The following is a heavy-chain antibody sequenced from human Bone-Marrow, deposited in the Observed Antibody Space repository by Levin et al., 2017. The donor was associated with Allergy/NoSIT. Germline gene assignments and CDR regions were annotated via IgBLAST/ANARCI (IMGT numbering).Heavy chain of an antibody. D-gene: IGHD2-15*01. V-gene: IGHV3-21*01. CDR1: GFTFYNYN. CDR3: ARDPMTCSGGGCYHFDY. J-gene: IGHJ4*02. Sequence: SGESLKISCSASGFTFYNYNMHWVRQTPGKGLEWVSSISVTGSYIYYADSVKGRFTISRANTKNSLSLQMNSLRAEDTAVYYCARDPMTCSGGGCYHFDYWGRGALVTVSS. CDR2: ISVTGSYI.